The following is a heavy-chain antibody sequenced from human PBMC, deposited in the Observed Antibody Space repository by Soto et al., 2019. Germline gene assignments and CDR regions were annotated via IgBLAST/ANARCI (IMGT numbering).Heavy chain of an antibody. J-gene: IGHJ4*02. CDR2: ITTNGNNK. V-gene: IGHV3-30*03. CDR3: ARVSLFGSGWPADY. CDR1: GFTFSSYG. Sequence: GGSLRLSCAASGFTFSSYGMHWVRQAPGKGLEWVALITTNGNNKFYADSVKGRFTISRDHSKNTIYLQMNSLRPEATAAVYWARVSLFGSGWPADYWGQGTLVTVSS. D-gene: IGHD6-19*01.